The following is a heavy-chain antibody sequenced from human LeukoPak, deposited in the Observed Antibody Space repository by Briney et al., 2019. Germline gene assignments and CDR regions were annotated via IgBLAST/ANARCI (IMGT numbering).Heavy chain of an antibody. CDR3: ASHSLHRSVSGYLDY. J-gene: IGHJ4*02. CDR1: GYTFTSYY. V-gene: IGHV1-46*01. D-gene: IGHD2-15*01. CDR2: INPSGGST. Sequence: ASVKVSCKASGYTFTSYYMRWVRQAPGQGLEWMGIINPSGGSTSYAQKFQGRVTMTRDTSTSTVYMELSSLRSEDTAVYCCASHSLHRSVSGYLDYWGQGTLVTVSS.